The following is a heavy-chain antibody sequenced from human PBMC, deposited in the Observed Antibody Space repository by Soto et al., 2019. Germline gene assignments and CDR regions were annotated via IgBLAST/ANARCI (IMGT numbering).Heavy chain of an antibody. V-gene: IGHV4-34*01. Sequence: QVQLHQWGAGQLRASETLSLTCGVSGGSFSGYYWSWIRQPPGKGLEWIGEVNDSGNSNYNPSLKRRVVISVDTTKNEFSLKMNTVTAADTGVYYCARVRRWLPEEMVDLWGKGALVTGSS. J-gene: IGHJ4*02. D-gene: IGHD5-12*01. CDR2: VNDSGNS. CDR1: GGSFSGYY. CDR3: ARVRRWLPEEMVDL.